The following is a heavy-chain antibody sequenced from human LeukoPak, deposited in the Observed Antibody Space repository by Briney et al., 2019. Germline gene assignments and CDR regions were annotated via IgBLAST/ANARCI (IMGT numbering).Heavy chain of an antibody. CDR2: INAGNGNT. J-gene: IGHJ6*03. CDR3: ARDLGDYYMDV. Sequence: ASVKVSCKASGYIFTNYGISWVRQAPGQRLEWMGWINAGNGNTKYSQEFQGRVTITRDTSASTAYMELSSLRSEDMAVYYCARDLGDYYMDVWGKGTTVTVSS. V-gene: IGHV1-3*03. CDR1: GYIFTNYG.